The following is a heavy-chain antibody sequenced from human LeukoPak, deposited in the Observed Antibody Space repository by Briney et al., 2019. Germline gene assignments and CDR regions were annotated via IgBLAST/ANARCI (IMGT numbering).Heavy chain of an antibody. V-gene: IGHV3-64*01. D-gene: IGHD6-13*01. CDR3: AKDIISSWYGAFDI. CDR1: GFTFSSYA. Sequence: QPGGSLRLSCAASGFTFSSYAMHWVRQAPGKGLEYVSAISSNGGSTYYANSVKGRFTISRDNSKNSLYLQMNSLRAEDTALYYCAKDIISSWYGAFDIWGQGTMVTVSS. CDR2: ISSNGGST. J-gene: IGHJ3*02.